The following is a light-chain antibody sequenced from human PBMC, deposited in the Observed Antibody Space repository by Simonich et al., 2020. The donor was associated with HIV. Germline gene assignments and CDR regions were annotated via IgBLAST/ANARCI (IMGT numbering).Light chain of an antibody. Sequence: DIQVTQSPSSLSASIGDRVPITCRASQGISHGLSWYQKKPGQAPTLLIYAASSLQSGVPSRFSGSGSGTDFTLTISSLQPEDVATYYCLQDYTTSWTFGQGTKVEIK. V-gene: IGKV1-27*01. CDR1: QGISHG. CDR3: LQDYTTSWT. J-gene: IGKJ1*01. CDR2: AAS.